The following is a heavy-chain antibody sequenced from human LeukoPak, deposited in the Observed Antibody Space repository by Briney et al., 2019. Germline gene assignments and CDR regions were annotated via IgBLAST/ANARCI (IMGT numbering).Heavy chain of an antibody. V-gene: IGHV4-38-2*02. CDR1: GYSISSGYY. CDR2: IYHSGST. CDR3: AREGAYSNHFNWFDP. Sequence: PSETLSLTCTVSGYSISSGYYWGWIRQPPGKGLEWIGSIYHSGSTYYNPSLKSRVTISVDTSKNQFSLKLSSVTTADTAVYYCAREGAYSNHFNWFDPWGQGTLVTVSS. J-gene: IGHJ5*02. D-gene: IGHD4-11*01.